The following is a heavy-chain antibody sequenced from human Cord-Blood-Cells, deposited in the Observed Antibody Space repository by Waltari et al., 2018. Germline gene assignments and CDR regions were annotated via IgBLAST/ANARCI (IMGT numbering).Heavy chain of an antibody. V-gene: IGHV3-30*03. CDR1: GFTFSSYG. J-gene: IGHJ2*01. Sequence: QVQLVASGGGVVQPGRSLRLSCAASGFTFSSYGMHWVRQAPGKGLELVAVISYDGSNKYYADSVKGRFTISRDNSKNTLYLQMNSLRAEDTAVYYCAGAENYWYFDLWGRGTLVTVSS. CDR2: ISYDGSNK. CDR3: AGAENYWYFDL.